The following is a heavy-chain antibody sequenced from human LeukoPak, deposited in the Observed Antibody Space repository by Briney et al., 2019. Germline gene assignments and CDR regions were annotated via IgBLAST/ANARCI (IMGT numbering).Heavy chain of an antibody. J-gene: IGHJ3*02. Sequence: GGFLRLSCAASGFTFSWYWMHWVRQAPGKGLVCVSRINSDVSSTSYADSVKGRFTISRDNAKNTLYLQMNSLRAEDTAVYYCARGYDSSGYYYADAFDIWGQGTTVTVSS. CDR2: INSDVSST. CDR3: ARGYDSSGYYYADAFDI. V-gene: IGHV3-74*01. CDR1: GFTFSWYW. D-gene: IGHD3-22*01.